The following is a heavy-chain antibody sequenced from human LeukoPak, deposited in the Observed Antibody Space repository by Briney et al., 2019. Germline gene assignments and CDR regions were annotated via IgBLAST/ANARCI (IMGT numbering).Heavy chain of an antibody. V-gene: IGHV4-30-2*01. CDR2: IYHSGST. J-gene: IGHJ4*02. CDR1: GGSISSGGYS. Sequence: SETLSPTCAVSGGSISSGGYSWSWIRQPPGKGLEWIGYIYHSGSTYYNPSLKSRVTISVDRSKNQFSLKLSSVTAADTAVYYCARVGSSGYSYYFDYWGQGTLVTVSS. CDR3: ARVGSSGYSYYFDY. D-gene: IGHD3-22*01.